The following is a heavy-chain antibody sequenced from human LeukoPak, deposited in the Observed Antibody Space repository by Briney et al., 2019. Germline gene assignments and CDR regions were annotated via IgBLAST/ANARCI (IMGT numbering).Heavy chain of an antibody. Sequence: GGSLRPSCAASGFTFSSYSMNWVRQAPGKGLEWVSSISSSSSYIYYADSVKGRFTISRDNAKNSLYLQMNSLRAEDTAVYYCARVPRPDIVGATHDYWGQGTLVTVSS. V-gene: IGHV3-21*01. CDR3: ARVPRPDIVGATHDY. D-gene: IGHD1-26*01. CDR2: ISSSSSYI. J-gene: IGHJ4*02. CDR1: GFTFSSYS.